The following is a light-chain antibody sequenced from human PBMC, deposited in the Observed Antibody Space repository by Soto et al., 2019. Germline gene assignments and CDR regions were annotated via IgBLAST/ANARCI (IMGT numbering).Light chain of an antibody. CDR1: QSVSSSY. CDR2: DAS. J-gene: IGKJ2*01. CDR3: QQYGSSSYT. Sequence: EIVLTQSPGTLSLSPGERATLSCRASQSVSSSYLAWYQQKPGQAPRLLIYDASSRATGISDRFSGSGSGTDFTLTISRLDPEDFAVYYCQQYGSSSYTFGQGTKLEIQ. V-gene: IGKV3-20*01.